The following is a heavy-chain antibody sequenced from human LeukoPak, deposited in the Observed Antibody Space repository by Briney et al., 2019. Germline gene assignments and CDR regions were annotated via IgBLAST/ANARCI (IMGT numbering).Heavy chain of an antibody. CDR3: ARDQGIFDY. J-gene: IGHJ4*02. CDR1: GFTFGSSS. V-gene: IGHV3-48*02. Sequence: PPEASTRLSCAASGFTFGSSSMTWVRPAPGNGLKWVSYISSSSKTIYYADSVKGRFTISRDNAKNSLYLQMNSLRDEDSAVYYCARDQGIFDYWGQGTLVTVSS. CDR2: ISSSSKTI.